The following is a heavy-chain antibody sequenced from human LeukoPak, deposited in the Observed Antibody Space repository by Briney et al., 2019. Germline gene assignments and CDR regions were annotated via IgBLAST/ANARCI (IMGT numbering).Heavy chain of an antibody. V-gene: IGHV3-23*01. J-gene: IGHJ4*02. Sequence: GSLRLSCAASGFTFSSYAMSWVRQAPGKGLEWVSAISGSSGSTYYADSVKGRFTISRDNSKNTLYLQMNSLRAEDTAVYYCAKDYDILTGSEYWGQGTLVTVSS. CDR1: GFTFSSYA. CDR2: ISGSSGST. D-gene: IGHD3-9*01. CDR3: AKDYDILTGSEY.